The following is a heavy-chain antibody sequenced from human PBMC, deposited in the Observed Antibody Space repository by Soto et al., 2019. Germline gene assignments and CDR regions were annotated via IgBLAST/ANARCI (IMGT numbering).Heavy chain of an antibody. Sequence: SETLSLTCTVSGGSISSYYWSWIRQPAGKGLGWIGRIYTSGSTNYNPSLKSRVTMSVDTSKNQFSLKLSSVTAADTAVYYCARVLSGIAVAGVFDYWGQGTLVTVSS. D-gene: IGHD6-19*01. CDR1: GGSISSYY. J-gene: IGHJ4*02. CDR2: IYTSGST. CDR3: ARVLSGIAVAGVFDY. V-gene: IGHV4-4*07.